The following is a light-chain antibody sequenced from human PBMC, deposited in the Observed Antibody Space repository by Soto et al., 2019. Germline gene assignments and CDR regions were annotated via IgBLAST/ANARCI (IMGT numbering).Light chain of an antibody. V-gene: IGKV1-39*01. CDR3: QQSYSTPYT. J-gene: IGKJ2*01. CDR2: GAS. Sequence: DIQMTQSPSSLSASVGDRVTITCRASQTFSNFLYWYQQKPGKAPKLLVHGASSLQSGVPSRFSGSGSGTDFTLTITSLQPEDSATYYCQQSYSTPYTFGQGTKLQIK. CDR1: QTFSNF.